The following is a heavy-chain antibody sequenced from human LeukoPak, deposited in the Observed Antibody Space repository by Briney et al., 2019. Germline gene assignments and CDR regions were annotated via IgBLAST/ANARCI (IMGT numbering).Heavy chain of an antibody. Sequence: GGSLRLSCAASGFTFSNYAMSWVRQAPGKELEWVSLISGNGGSIVYADSVRGRFTISRDNSKNTLYLQMNSLRAEDTALYYCARYWDPRVRTFDIWGQGTVVTVSS. CDR2: ISGNGGSI. J-gene: IGHJ3*02. CDR3: ARYWDPRVRTFDI. CDR1: GFTFSNYA. V-gene: IGHV3-23*01. D-gene: IGHD2-15*01.